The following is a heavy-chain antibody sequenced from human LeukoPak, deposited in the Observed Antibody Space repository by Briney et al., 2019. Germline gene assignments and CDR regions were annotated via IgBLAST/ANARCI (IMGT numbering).Heavy chain of an antibody. Sequence: SETLSLTCTVSGGSISSYYWSWIRQPTGKGLEWIGYIYYSGSTNYNPSLKSRVTISVDTSKNQFSLKLSSVTAADTAVYYCARADYGGGWFDPWGQGTLVTVSS. CDR3: ARADYGGGWFDP. D-gene: IGHD4-23*01. J-gene: IGHJ5*02. V-gene: IGHV4-59*01. CDR2: IYYSGST. CDR1: GGSISSYY.